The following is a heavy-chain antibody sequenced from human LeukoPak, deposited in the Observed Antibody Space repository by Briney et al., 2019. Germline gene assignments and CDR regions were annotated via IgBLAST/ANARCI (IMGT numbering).Heavy chain of an antibody. D-gene: IGHD2-2*01. CDR1: GYTFTSYG. CDR3: ARSYLGYCSSTSCYGAFDI. Sequence: ASAKVSCKASGYTFTSYGISWVRQAPGQGLEWMGWISAYNGNTNYAQKLQGRVTMTTDTSTSTAYMELRSLRSDDTAVYYCARSYLGYCSSTSCYGAFDIWGQGTMVTVSS. CDR2: ISAYNGNT. J-gene: IGHJ3*02. V-gene: IGHV1-18*01.